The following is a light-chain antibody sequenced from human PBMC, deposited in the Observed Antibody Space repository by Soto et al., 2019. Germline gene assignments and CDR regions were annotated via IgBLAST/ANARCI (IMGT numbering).Light chain of an antibody. CDR1: SSNIGSGYG. J-gene: IGLJ2*01. Sequence: QSVLTQPPSVSGAPGQRVTISCTGSSSNIGSGYGVHWYQQLPGTAPKLLIYGNSNRPSGVPDRFSGSKSGTSASLAITGLQADDEAEYYCQSYDSSLSGVVFGGGTKITVL. V-gene: IGLV1-40*01. CDR2: GNS. CDR3: QSYDSSLSGVV.